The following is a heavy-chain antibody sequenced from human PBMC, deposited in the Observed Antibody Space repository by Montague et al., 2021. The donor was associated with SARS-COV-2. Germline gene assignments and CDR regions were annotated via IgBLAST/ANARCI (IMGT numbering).Heavy chain of an antibody. CDR3: ARVGKYDVLRYFDSYYLDY. J-gene: IGHJ4*02. CDR1: GFTFSSYS. CDR2: ISSSSSYI. Sequence: SLRLSCAASGFTFSSYSMNWVRQAPGKGLEWVSSISSSSSYIYYADSVKGRFTISRDNAKNSLYLQMNSLRAEDTAVYYCARVGKYDVLRYFDSYYLDYWGQGTLVTVSS. D-gene: IGHD3-9*01. V-gene: IGHV3-21*01.